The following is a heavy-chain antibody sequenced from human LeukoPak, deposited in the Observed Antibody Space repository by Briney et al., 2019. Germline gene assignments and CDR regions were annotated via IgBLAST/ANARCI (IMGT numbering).Heavy chain of an antibody. V-gene: IGHV4-59*12. J-gene: IGHJ4*02. CDR1: GGSISSYY. D-gene: IGHD6-13*01. CDR3: AREVGIAAAGSAGSARIFDY. CDR2: IYYSGST. Sequence: SETLSLTCTVSGGSISSYYWSWIRQPPGKGLEWIGYIYYSGSTNYNPSLKSRVTISVDTSKNQFSLKLSSVTAADTAVYYCAREVGIAAAGSAGSARIFDYWGQGTLVTVSS.